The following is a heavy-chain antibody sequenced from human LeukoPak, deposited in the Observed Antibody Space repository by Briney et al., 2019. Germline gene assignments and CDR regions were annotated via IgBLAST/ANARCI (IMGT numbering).Heavy chain of an antibody. CDR2: ISAYNGNT. CDR3: ATDQGSGAAGDAFDI. CDR1: GYTFTSYG. J-gene: IGHJ3*02. Sequence: ASVKVSCKASGYTFTSYGISWVRQAPGQGLEWMGWISAYNGNTNYAQKFQGRVTMTEDTSIDTAYMELSSLRSEDTAVYYCATDQGSGAAGDAFDIWGQGTMVTVSS. D-gene: IGHD6-13*01. V-gene: IGHV1-18*01.